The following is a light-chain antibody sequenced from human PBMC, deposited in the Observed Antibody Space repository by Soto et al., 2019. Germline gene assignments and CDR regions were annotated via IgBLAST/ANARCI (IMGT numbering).Light chain of an antibody. Sequence: DIVMTQSPDSLAVSLGERATINCKSSQSVLYSSDNKNYLTWYQQRPGQPPKLLIYWASTRESGVPDRFSGSGSGTDVTLTISSLQAEDVAVYYCQQYYTTPWTFCQGTKVEI. CDR3: QQYYTTPWT. J-gene: IGKJ1*01. V-gene: IGKV4-1*01. CDR1: QSVLYSSDNKNY. CDR2: WAS.